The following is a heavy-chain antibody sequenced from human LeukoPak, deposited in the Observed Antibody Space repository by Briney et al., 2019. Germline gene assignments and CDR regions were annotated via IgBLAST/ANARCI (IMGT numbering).Heavy chain of an antibody. CDR1: GGSISSSSYY. Sequence: PSETLSLTCTVSGGSISSSSYYWGWIRQPPGKGLEWIGSIYYSGSTYYNPSLKSRVTISVDTSKNQFSLKLSSVTAADTAVYYCARRGSGYLRILDYWGQGTLVTVSS. CDR2: IYYSGST. CDR3: ARRGSGYLRILDY. D-gene: IGHD3-22*01. J-gene: IGHJ4*02. V-gene: IGHV4-39*01.